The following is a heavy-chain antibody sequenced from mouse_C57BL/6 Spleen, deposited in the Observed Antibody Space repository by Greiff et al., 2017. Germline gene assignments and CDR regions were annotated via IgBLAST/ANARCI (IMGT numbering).Heavy chain of an antibody. D-gene: IGHD2-1*01. CDR1: GYTFTSYT. Sequence: VMLVESGAELARPGASVKMSCKASGYTFTSYTMHWVKQRPGQGLEWIGYINPSSGYTKYNQKFKDKATLTADKSSSTAYMQLSSLTSEDSAVYYCARDGNYYFDYWGQGTTLTVSS. J-gene: IGHJ2*01. CDR2: INPSSGYT. CDR3: ARDGNYYFDY. V-gene: IGHV1-4*01.